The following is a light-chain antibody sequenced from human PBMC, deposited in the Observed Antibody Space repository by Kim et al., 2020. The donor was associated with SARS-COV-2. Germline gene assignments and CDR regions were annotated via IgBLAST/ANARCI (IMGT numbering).Light chain of an antibody. CDR1: QSISSN. J-gene: IGKJ5*01. Sequence: APGERVTLSCRASQSISSNLAWYQQKPGQAPRLLISGASTRATNIPSRFSGSGSGREFTLTITTLQSEDFAIYYCQQYSDWRPITSGQGTRLEIK. V-gene: IGKV3-15*01. CDR2: GAS. CDR3: QQYSDWRPIT.